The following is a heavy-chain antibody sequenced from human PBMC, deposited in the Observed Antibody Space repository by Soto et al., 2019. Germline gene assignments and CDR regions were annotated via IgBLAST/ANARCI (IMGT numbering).Heavy chain of an antibody. CDR2: INPSGGST. V-gene: IGHV1-46*01. D-gene: IGHD5-18*01. J-gene: IGHJ4*02. CDR1: GYTFTSYY. CDR3: ARESAMALDY. Sequence: QVQLVQSGAEVKKPGASVKVSCKASGYTFTSYYMHWVRQAPGQGLEWMGIINPSGGSTSYAQKFQGRVTMTRDTSTSTVYMELSRLRSEDTAVYYRARESAMALDYWGQGTLVTLSS.